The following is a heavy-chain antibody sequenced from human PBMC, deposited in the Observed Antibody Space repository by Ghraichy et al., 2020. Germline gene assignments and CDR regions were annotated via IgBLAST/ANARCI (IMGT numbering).Heavy chain of an antibody. D-gene: IGHD2-21*01. Sequence: GESLNISCAASGFTFSSYSMNWVRQAPGKGLEWVSYISSSSSTIYYADSVKGRFTISRDNAKNSLYLQMNSLRDEDTAVYYCARPRRDTQIYCGGDCYYFQHWGQGTLVTVSS. J-gene: IGHJ1*01. CDR1: GFTFSSYS. CDR3: ARPRRDTQIYCGGDCYYFQH. CDR2: ISSSSSTI. V-gene: IGHV3-48*02.